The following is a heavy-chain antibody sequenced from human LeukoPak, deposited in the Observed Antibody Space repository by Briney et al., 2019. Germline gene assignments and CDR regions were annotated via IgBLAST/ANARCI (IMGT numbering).Heavy chain of an antibody. CDR3: AKDPSSIAARPDFDY. CDR1: GFTFSSYS. D-gene: IGHD6-6*01. Sequence: GGSLRLSCAASGFTFSSYSMNWVRQAPGKGLEWVSSISSSSSYIYYADSVKGRFTISRDNSKNTLYLQMNSLRAEDTAVYYCAKDPSSIAARPDFDYWGQGTLVTVSS. CDR2: ISSSSSYI. J-gene: IGHJ4*02. V-gene: IGHV3-21*04.